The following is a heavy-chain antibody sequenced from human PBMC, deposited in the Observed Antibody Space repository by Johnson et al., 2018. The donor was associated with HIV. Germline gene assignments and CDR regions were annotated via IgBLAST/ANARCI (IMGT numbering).Heavy chain of an antibody. D-gene: IGHD4-17*01. CDR3: ARVRSVTTVDPTILQYDAFDI. Sequence: VQLVESRGVLVQPGGSLRLSCAASGFTVSSNEMSWVRQAPGKGLEWVSGINWNGGSTGHADFVKGRFTISRDNAKNSLYMQMNSLRAEDTALYYCARVRSVTTVDPTILQYDAFDIWGQGTMVTVSS. CDR1: GFTVSSNE. CDR2: INWNGGST. V-gene: IGHV3-20*04. J-gene: IGHJ3*02.